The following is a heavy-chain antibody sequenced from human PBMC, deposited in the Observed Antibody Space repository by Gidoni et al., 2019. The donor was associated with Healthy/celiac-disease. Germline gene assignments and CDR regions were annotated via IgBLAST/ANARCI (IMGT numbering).Heavy chain of an antibody. CDR1: GGSFSGYY. D-gene: IGHD5-18*01. Sequence: QVQLQQWGAGLLKPSETLSLTCAVYGGSFSGYYWSWIRQPPGKGLEWIGEINHSGSTNYNPSLKSRVTISVDTSKNQFSLKLSSVTAADTAVYYCARGLSTDTAMVSFWGYYYYYYMDVWGKGTTVTVSS. CDR2: INHSGST. J-gene: IGHJ6*03. V-gene: IGHV4-34*01. CDR3: ARGLSTDTAMVSFWGYYYYYYMDV.